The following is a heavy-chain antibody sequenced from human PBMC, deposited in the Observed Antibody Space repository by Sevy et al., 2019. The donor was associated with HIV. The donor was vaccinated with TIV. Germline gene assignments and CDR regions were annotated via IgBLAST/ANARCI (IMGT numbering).Heavy chain of an antibody. CDR3: ARGKGGYDYGLNY. Sequence: GGSLRLSCAVSGFTVSANYMTWVRQAPGKGLEWVSVIYSDGTTHHADSVKGRFSISRDNSNNTLYLQMNSLRAEDTAVYYCARGKGGYDYGLNYWGQGTLVTVSS. CDR2: IYSDGTT. J-gene: IGHJ4*02. CDR1: GFTVSANY. V-gene: IGHV3-66*01. D-gene: IGHD5-18*01.